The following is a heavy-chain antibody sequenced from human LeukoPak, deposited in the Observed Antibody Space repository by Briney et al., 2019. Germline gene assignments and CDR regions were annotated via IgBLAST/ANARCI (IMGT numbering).Heavy chain of an antibody. V-gene: IGHV4-34*01. D-gene: IGHD3-22*01. J-gene: IGHJ6*03. CDR2: INHSGST. CDR3: ARGRVDSSGYYYGRIYYYYYMDV. CDR1: GGSFSGYY. Sequence: SETLSLTCAVYGGSFSGYYWSWIRQPPGKGLEWIGEINHSGSTNYNPSLKSRVTISVDTSKDRFSLKLSSVTAADTAVYYCARGRVDSSGYYYGRIYYYYYMDVWGKGTTVTVSS.